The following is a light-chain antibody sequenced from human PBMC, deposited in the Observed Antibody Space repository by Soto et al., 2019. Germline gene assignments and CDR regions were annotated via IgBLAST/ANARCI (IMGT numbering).Light chain of an antibody. CDR1: SRDVGGYNS. CDR3: SSYASSNTPFYV. V-gene: IGLV2-14*01. Sequence: QSALTQPASVSGSPGQSITISCTGTSRDVGGYNSVSWYQQHPGKAPKLMIYEVTNRPSGVSNRFSGSKSGNTASLTISGLQAEDEADYYCSSYASSNTPFYVFGTGTKVTVL. CDR2: EVT. J-gene: IGLJ1*01.